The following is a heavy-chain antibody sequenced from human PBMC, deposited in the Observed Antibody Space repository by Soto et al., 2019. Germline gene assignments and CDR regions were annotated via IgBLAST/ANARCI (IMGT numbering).Heavy chain of an antibody. CDR1: GFTVSSNY. V-gene: IGHV3-66*01. CDR3: ARENESSGLALDY. D-gene: IGHD3-22*01. J-gene: IGHJ4*02. CDR2: IYATGST. Sequence: GGSLRLSYAASGFTVSSNYMSWVRQAPGKGLEWVSVIYATGSTHYADSVKGRFAISRDSSKNTLYLQMNSLRAEDTAVYYCARENESSGLALDYWGQGTQVTVSS.